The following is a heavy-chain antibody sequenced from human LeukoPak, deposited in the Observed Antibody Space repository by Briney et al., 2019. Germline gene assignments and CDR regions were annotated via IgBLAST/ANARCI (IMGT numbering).Heavy chain of an antibody. D-gene: IGHD6-19*01. V-gene: IGHV3-30*18. CDR3: AKDRWNSSGWYGAFDI. Sequence: PGRSLRLSCAASRFTFSSYGMHWVRQAPGKGLEWVAVISYDGSNKYYADSVKGRFTISRDNSKNTLYLQMNSLRAEDTAVYYCAKDRWNSSGWYGAFDIWGQGTMVTVSS. J-gene: IGHJ3*02. CDR2: ISYDGSNK. CDR1: RFTFSSYG.